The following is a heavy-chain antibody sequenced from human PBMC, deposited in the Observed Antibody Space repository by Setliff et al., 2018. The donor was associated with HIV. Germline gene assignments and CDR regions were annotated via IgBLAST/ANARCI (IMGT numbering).Heavy chain of an antibody. D-gene: IGHD6-19*01. CDR2: INAGDDNT. CDR3: ARGSCSGCYLSDY. J-gene: IGHJ4*02. V-gene: IGHV1-3*01. Sequence: ASVKVSCKAFGYTFSTNAIHWVRQAPGQRLEWMGYINAGDDNTRYSEKFQGRVTITRDTSANTAYMELSSLRSEDTAVYYCARGSCSGCYLSDYWGQGTPVTV. CDR1: GYTFSTNA.